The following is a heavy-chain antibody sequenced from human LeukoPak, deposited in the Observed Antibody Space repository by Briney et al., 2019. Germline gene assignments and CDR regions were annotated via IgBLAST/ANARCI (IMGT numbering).Heavy chain of an antibody. CDR2: IGRDGSTK. J-gene: IGHJ3*02. D-gene: IGHD3-3*01. CDR3: AKDGEWTFDI. Sequence: PGGSLRLSCAASGFTFSSYWMSWVRQAPGEGLEWVAFIGRDGSTKYYADSVKGRFTISGDSSYHTAFLQMNSLRADDTAIYYCAKDGEWTFDIWGQGTMVTVSS. V-gene: IGHV3-30*02. CDR1: GFTFSSYW.